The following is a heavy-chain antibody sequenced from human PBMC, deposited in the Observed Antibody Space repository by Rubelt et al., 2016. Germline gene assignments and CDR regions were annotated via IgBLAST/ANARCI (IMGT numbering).Heavy chain of an antibody. V-gene: IGHV3-48*01. CDR3: ARTAFYSKSFDY. CDR2: ISSTI. Sequence: EVQLVESGGGLVQPGGSLRLSCAASGFTFSSYSMNWVRQAPGKGLEWVSYISSTIYYADFVKCRFTSSRDNAKNSLYLQMNSLRAEDTAVYYCARTAFYSKSFDYWGREPWSPSPQ. CDR1: GFTFSSYS. J-gene: IGHJ4*02. D-gene: IGHD4-11*01.